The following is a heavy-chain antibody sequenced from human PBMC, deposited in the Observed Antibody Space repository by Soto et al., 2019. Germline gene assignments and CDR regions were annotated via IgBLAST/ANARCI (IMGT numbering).Heavy chain of an antibody. CDR3: TSIIAAAGLDYYMDV. J-gene: IGHJ6*03. CDR2: IRSKANSYAK. Sequence: GGSLRLSCAASGFTFSGSAMHWVRQASGKGLEWVGRIRSKANSYAKAYAASVKGRFTITRDDSKNTAYLQMNSLKTEDTAVYYCTSIIAAAGLDYYMDVWGKGTTVTVSS. D-gene: IGHD6-13*01. CDR1: GFTFSGSA. V-gene: IGHV3-73*01.